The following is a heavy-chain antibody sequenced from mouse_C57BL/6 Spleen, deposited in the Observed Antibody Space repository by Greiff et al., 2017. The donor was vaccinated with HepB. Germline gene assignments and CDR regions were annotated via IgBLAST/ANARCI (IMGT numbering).Heavy chain of an antibody. V-gene: IGHV1-80*01. Sequence: VQVVDSGAELVKPGASVKISCKASGYAFSSYWMNWVKQRPGKGLEWIGQIYPGDGDTNYNGKFKGKATLTADKSSSTAYMQLSSLTSEDSAVYFCARGVASYWYFDVWGTGTTVTVSS. CDR1: GYAFSSYW. J-gene: IGHJ1*03. D-gene: IGHD1-1*02. CDR2: IYPGDGDT. CDR3: ARGVASYWYFDV.